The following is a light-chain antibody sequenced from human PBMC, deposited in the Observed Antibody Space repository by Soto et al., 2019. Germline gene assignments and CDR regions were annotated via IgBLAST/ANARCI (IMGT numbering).Light chain of an antibody. CDR3: QVWDSSSDHPV. CDR2: YDS. Sequence: SYELTQPPSVSVAPGKTARITCGGTDIGSKSVHWYQQKPGQAPVLVIYYDSDRPSGIPERFSGSNSGNTATLTISRVEAGDEAVYYCQVWDSSSDHPVFGGGTKLTVL. J-gene: IGLJ3*02. V-gene: IGLV3-21*04. CDR1: DIGSKS.